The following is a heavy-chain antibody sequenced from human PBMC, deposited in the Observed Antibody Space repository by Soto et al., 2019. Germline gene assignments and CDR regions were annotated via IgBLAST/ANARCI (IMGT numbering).Heavy chain of an antibody. CDR2: INAANGDT. CDR3: ARSAISPSGGLIGPFFF. V-gene: IGHV1-3*05. Sequence: QVQLVQSGAEEKKPGASVKVSCETSGYRFTAYAIHWVRQAPGQRPEWMGWINAANGDTRYAQKFQTRLTITRDTSASTAYMDLSSLRFEDTAAYFCARSAISPSGGLIGPFFFWGQGNLVAVSS. D-gene: IGHD3-16*02. J-gene: IGHJ4*02. CDR1: GYRFTAYA.